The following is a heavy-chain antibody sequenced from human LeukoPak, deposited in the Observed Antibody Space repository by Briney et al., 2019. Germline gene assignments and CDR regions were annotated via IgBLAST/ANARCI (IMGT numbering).Heavy chain of an antibody. J-gene: IGHJ4*02. CDR1: GFSFSEHY. CDR3: AKERGSLPAGQNRFDY. D-gene: IGHD2-2*01. Sequence: GGSLRLSCAASGFSFSEHYMAWIRQAPGKGLQWLGYISSRRYSTYYADSVKGRFTISRDNSKNTLYLHMNSLRAEDTAVYYCAKERGSLPAGQNRFDYWGQGTLVTVSS. CDR2: ISSRRYST. V-gene: IGHV3-11*05.